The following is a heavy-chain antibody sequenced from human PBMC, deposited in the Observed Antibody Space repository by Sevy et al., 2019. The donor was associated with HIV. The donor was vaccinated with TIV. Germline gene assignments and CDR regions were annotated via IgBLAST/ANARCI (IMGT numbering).Heavy chain of an antibody. J-gene: IGHJ4*02. CDR2: ISYDGSNK. CDR1: GFTFSSYA. CDR3: ARDMPSAMVTWARVRPFDY. D-gene: IGHD5-18*01. V-gene: IGHV3-30-3*01. Sequence: GGSLRLSCAASGFTFSSYAMHWVRQAPGKGLEWVAVISYDGSNKYYADSVKGRFPISRDNSNNTLYLQMNSLRGEDMAVYYCARDMPSAMVTWARVRPFDYWGQGTLVTVSS.